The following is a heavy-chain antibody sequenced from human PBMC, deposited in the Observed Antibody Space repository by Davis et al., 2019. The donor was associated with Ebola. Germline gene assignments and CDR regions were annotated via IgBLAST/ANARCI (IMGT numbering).Heavy chain of an antibody. V-gene: IGHV1-69*13. CDR1: GGTFSSYA. Sequence: SVKVSCKASGGTFSSYAISWVRQAPGQGLEWMGGIIPIFGTANYAQKFQGRVTITADESTSTAYMELSSLRSEDTAVYYCARGYCSGGSCYYFDYWGQGTLVTVSS. D-gene: IGHD2-15*01. J-gene: IGHJ4*02. CDR2: IIPIFGTA. CDR3: ARGYCSGGSCYYFDY.